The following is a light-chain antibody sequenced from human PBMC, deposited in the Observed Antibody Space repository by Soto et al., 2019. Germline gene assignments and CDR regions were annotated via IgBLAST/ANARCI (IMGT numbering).Light chain of an antibody. CDR3: CSYAGSSYYV. J-gene: IGLJ1*01. CDR2: EVS. Sequence: QSVLTQPPSASGSPGQSVTISCTGSSSDVGGYNYVSWYQQHPGKAPKVIINEVSKRPSGVPDRFSGSKSGNTASLTVSGLQAEDEAYYYCCSYAGSSYYVFGTGTKVTV. CDR1: SSDVGGYNY. V-gene: IGLV2-8*01.